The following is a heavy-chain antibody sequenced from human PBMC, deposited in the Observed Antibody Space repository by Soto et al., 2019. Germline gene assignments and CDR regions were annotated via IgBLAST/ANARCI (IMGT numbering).Heavy chain of an antibody. V-gene: IGHV4-59*08. D-gene: IGHD3-9*01. J-gene: IGHJ4*02. CDR3: ARQLGYDILTGYHPLDY. Sequence: SETLSLTCTVSGGSISSYYWSWIRQPPGKGLEWIGYIYYSGSTNYNPSLKSRVTISVDTSKNQFSLKLSSVTAADTAVYYCARQLGYDILTGYHPLDYWGQGTLVTVSS. CDR2: IYYSGST. CDR1: GGSISSYY.